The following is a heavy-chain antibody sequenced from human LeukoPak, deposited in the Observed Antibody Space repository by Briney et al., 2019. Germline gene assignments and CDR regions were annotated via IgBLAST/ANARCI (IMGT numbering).Heavy chain of an antibody. Sequence: GASVKVSCKASGYTFTRYYMYWVRQAPGQGLEWMGIINPSGGSTNYAQKFQGRVTMTRDTSTNTVYMELSSLRSEDTAVYYCATLPWGKISGSYYAGYYYYMDVWGKGTTVTVSS. CDR1: GYTFTRYY. J-gene: IGHJ6*03. D-gene: IGHD1-26*01. V-gene: IGHV1-46*01. CDR2: INPSGGST. CDR3: ATLPWGKISGSYYAGYYYYMDV.